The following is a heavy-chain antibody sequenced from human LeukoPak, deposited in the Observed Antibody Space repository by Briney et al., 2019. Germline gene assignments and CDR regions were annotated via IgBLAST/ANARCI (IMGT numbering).Heavy chain of an antibody. CDR2: ISSSGSTK. CDR3: ARDLGQYYDTSDNWFDP. CDR1: GFTFSSYE. D-gene: IGHD3-22*01. V-gene: IGHV3-48*03. J-gene: IGHJ5*02. Sequence: PGGSLRLSCAASGFTFSSYEMNWVRQAPGKGLEWVSYISSSGSTKYYADSVKGRFTISRDNAKNTLNLQMNSLRAEDTAVYYCARDLGQYYDTSDNWFDPWGQGTLVTVSS.